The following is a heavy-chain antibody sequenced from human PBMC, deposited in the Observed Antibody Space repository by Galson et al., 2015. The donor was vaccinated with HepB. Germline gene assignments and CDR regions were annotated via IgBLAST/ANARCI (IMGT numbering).Heavy chain of an antibody. CDR2: IIHILGIG. CDR1: GGTFRSNT. Sequence: SVQVPCKASGGTFRSNTISWVRQAPGQGLEWKGRIIHILGIGNYAQKFKGRVTITADKTTSTAYMELSSLSSEDTAVYYCARDADPVGDCSGGSGYSGYYYYYGMDVWGQGTTVTVSS. J-gene: IGHJ6*02. CDR3: ARDADPVGDCSGGSGYSGYYYYYGMDV. D-gene: IGHD2-15*01. V-gene: IGHV1-69*04.